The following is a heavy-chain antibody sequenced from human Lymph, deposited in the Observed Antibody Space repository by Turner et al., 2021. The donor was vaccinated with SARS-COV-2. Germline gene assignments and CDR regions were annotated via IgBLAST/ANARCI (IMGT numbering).Heavy chain of an antibody. Sequence: EVQLLESGGGLVQPGGSLRLSCAASGFTFNNYAMSWVRQAPGKGLEWVSTISGGGGSTYYADSVKGRFIISRDNSKNTLYLQMNSLRAEDTAVYYCANLYPTVSWEFPYGMDVWGQGTTVTVSS. J-gene: IGHJ6*02. CDR2: ISGGGGST. CDR3: ANLYPTVSWEFPYGMDV. D-gene: IGHD3-16*01. CDR1: GFTFNNYA. V-gene: IGHV3-23*01.